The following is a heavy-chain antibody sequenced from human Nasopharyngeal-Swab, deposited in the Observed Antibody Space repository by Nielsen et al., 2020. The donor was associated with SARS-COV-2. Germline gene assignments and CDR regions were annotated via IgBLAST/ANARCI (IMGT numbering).Heavy chain of an antibody. CDR1: GFTFSGYY. CDR2: ISSSGSTI. CDR3: ARAGVATVTTWNYYYYYGMDV. J-gene: IGHJ6*02. Sequence: GGSLRLSCAASGFTFSGYYMSWIRQAPGKGLEWVSYISSSGSTIYYADSVKGRFTISRDNAKNSLYLQMNSLRAEDTAVYYCARAGVATVTTWNYYYYYGMDVWGQGTTVTVSS. V-gene: IGHV3-11*01. D-gene: IGHD4-17*01.